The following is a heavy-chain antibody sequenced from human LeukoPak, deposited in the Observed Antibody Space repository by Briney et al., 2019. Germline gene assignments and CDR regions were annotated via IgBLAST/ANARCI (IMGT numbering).Heavy chain of an antibody. CDR2: IYTSGST. V-gene: IGHV4-4*07. J-gene: IGHJ4*02. CDR3: ARDGGRIVVGAPSTL. CDR1: GGSISSYY. D-gene: IGHD1-26*01. Sequence: SGTLSLTCTVSGGSISSYYWSWIRQPAGKGLEWIGRIYTSGSTNYNPSLKSRVTMSVDTSKNQFSLKLSSVTAADTAVYYCARDGGRIVVGAPSTLWGQGTLVTVSS.